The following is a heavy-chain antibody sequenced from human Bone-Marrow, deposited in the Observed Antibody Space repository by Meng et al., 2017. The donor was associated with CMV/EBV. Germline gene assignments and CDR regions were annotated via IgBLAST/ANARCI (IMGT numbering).Heavy chain of an antibody. CDR2: ISSSSSYT. V-gene: IGHV3-11*06. Sequence: QVQLGGVGGGLVKPGGSLGLSCAALGFTFRDYSMGWIRQAPGKGLEWVSYISSSSSYTNYADSVKGRFTISRDNAKNSLYLQMNSLRAEDTAVYYCAGQTMAVDYWGQGTLVTVSS. CDR1: GFTFRDYS. CDR3: AGQTMAVDY. D-gene: IGHD4/OR15-4a*01. J-gene: IGHJ4*02.